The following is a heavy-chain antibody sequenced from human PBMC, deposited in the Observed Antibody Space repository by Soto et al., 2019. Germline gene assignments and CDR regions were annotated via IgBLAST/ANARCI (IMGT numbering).Heavy chain of an antibody. Sequence: GASVKVSCKASGYTFTSYDINWVRQATGQGLEWMGWMNPNSGNTGYAQKLQGRVTMTRNTSISTAYMELSSLRSEDTAVYYSEGVPPLDYDFWSGYYTREGWFAPGGQGPLVTVSS. D-gene: IGHD3-3*01. V-gene: IGHV1-8*01. CDR2: MNPNSGNT. CDR3: EGVPPLDYDFWSGYYTREGWFAP. CDR1: GYTFTSYD. J-gene: IGHJ5*02.